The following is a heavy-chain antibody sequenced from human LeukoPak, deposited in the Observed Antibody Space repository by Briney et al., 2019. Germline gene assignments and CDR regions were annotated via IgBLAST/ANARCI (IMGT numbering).Heavy chain of an antibody. CDR3: ARDPAPGYYYYMDV. D-gene: IGHD2-2*01. J-gene: IGHJ6*03. CDR1: GGTFSSYA. CDR2: IIPIFGTA. V-gene: IGHV1-69*13. Sequence: ASVKVSCKASGGTFSSYAISWVRQAPGQGLEWMGGIIPIFGTANYAQKFQGRVTITADESTSTAYMELSSLRSEDTAVYYCARDPAPGYYYYMDVWGKGTTVTVSS.